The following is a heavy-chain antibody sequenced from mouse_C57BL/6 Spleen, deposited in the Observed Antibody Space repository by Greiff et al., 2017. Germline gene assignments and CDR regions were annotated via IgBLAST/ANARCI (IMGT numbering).Heavy chain of an antibody. V-gene: IGHV1-15*01. J-gene: IGHJ2*01. CDR3: TRSGYFDY. Sequence: LQESGAELVRPGASVTLSCKASGYTFTDYEMHWVKQTPVHGLEWIGAIDPETGGTAYYQKFKGKAILTADKSSSTAYMELRSLTSEDSAVYYCTRSGYFDYWGQGTTLTVSS. D-gene: IGHD3-1*01. CDR2: IDPETGGT. CDR1: GYTFTDYE.